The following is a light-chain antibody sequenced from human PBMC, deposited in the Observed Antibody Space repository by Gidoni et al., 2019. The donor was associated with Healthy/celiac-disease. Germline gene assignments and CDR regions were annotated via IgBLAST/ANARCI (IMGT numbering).Light chain of an antibody. CDR2: DAS. Sequence: EIVLTQSPATLSLSPGERATLSCRASQSVSSYLAWYQQKPGQAPRLLIYDASNRATGIPARFSGSGSGTDFTLTISSLEPEDFAVYYCQQRSNWPFGYTFXQXTKLEIK. CDR3: QQRSNWPFGYT. CDR1: QSVSSY. J-gene: IGKJ2*01. V-gene: IGKV3-11*01.